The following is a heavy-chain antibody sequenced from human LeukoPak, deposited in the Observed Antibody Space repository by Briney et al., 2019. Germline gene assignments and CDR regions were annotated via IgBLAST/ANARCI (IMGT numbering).Heavy chain of an antibody. CDR1: GFTVSSNY. V-gene: IGHV3-66*01. J-gene: IGHJ6*02. Sequence: GSLRLSCVGSGFTVSSNYMSWVRQARGKGLEWVSVIYSGGSTYYADSVKGRFTISRDDSKNTLYLQMNSLRGEDTAVFYCARAAMLGYYYGLDVWGQGTTVTVSS. D-gene: IGHD3-10*02. CDR2: IYSGGST. CDR3: ARAAMLGYYYGLDV.